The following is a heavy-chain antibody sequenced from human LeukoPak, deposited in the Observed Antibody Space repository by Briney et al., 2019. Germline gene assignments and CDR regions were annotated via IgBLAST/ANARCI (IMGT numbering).Heavy chain of an antibody. CDR3: ARGGYAIPGIAAADYYFDH. V-gene: IGHV3-7*01. D-gene: IGHD6-13*01. CDR2: IKQDGSEK. Sequence: GGSLRLSCAASGFTFSSYWMSWVRQAPGKGLEWVANIKQDGSEKYYVDSVKGRFTISRDNAKNSLYLQMNSLRAEDTAVYYCARGGYAIPGIAAADYYFDHWGQGALVTVSS. J-gene: IGHJ4*02. CDR1: GFTFSSYW.